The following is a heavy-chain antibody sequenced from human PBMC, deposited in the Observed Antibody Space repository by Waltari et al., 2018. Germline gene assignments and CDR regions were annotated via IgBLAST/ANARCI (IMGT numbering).Heavy chain of an antibody. J-gene: IGHJ4*02. Sequence: QVQLQQWGAGLLKPSETLSLTCAVYGGSFSGYYWSWIRQPPGKGLEWIGEINHSGSTNYNPSLKSRVTISVDTSKNQFSLKLSSVTAADTAVYYCARGRPTMVLAYWGQGTLVTVSS. D-gene: IGHD3-10*01. CDR2: INHSGST. CDR3: ARGRPTMVLAY. V-gene: IGHV4-34*01. CDR1: GGSFSGYY.